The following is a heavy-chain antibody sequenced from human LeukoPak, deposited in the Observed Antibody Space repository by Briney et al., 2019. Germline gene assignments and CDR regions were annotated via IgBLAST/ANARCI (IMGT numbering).Heavy chain of an antibody. D-gene: IGHD1-26*01. Sequence: SETLSLTCAVHGGSFSGYYWSWIRQPPGKGLEWIGEINHSGSTNYNPSLKSRVTISVDTSKNQFSLKLSSVTAADTAVYYCARGSGAVYYYYGMDVWGKGTTVTVSS. CDR1: GGSFSGYY. J-gene: IGHJ6*04. CDR2: INHSGST. V-gene: IGHV4-34*01. CDR3: ARGSGAVYYYYGMDV.